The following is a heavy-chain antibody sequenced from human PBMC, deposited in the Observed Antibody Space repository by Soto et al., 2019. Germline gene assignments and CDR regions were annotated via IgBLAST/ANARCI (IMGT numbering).Heavy chain of an antibody. CDR3: AKDRSSSWPNYYYGMDV. D-gene: IGHD6-13*01. J-gene: IGHJ6*02. Sequence: GGSLSLSCAASGFTFSSYGMHWVRQAPGKGLEWVAVISYDGSNKYYADSVKGRFTISRDNSKNTLYLQMNSLRAEDTAVYYCAKDRSSSWPNYYYGMDVWGQGTTVTVSS. CDR1: GFTFSSYG. CDR2: ISYDGSNK. V-gene: IGHV3-30*18.